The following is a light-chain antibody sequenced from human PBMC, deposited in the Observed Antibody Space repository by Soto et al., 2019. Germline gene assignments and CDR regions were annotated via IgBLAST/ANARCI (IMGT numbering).Light chain of an antibody. CDR2: DVS. V-gene: IGLV2-14*01. CDR1: SNDIGGYIY. CDR3: SSYTGSDVVV. J-gene: IGLJ2*01. Sequence: QSALTQPASVSGSPGQSITISCTGTSNDIGGYIYVSWYQQSPGKAPKLMIYDVSNRPSWVSNRFSGSKSGNTASLTISGLQAEDEDDYYCSSYTGSDVVVFGGGTKLTVL.